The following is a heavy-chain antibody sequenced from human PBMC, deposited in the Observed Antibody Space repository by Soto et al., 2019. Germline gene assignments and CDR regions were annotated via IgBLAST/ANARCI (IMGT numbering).Heavy chain of an antibody. CDR3: ARCGYGSGSYYKVDYYYYMDV. CDR2: ISAYNGNT. CDR1: GYTFTSYG. J-gene: IGHJ6*03. V-gene: IGHV1-18*01. Sequence: ASVKVSCKASGYTFTSYGISWVRQAPGQGLEWMGWISAYNGNTDYAQKLQGRVTMTTDTSTSTAYMELRSLRSDDTAVYYCARCGYGSGSYYKVDYYYYMDVWGKGTTVTVSS. D-gene: IGHD3-10*01.